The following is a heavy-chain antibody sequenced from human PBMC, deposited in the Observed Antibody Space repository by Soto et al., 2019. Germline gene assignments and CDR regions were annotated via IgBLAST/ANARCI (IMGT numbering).Heavy chain of an antibody. CDR2: INHSGST. D-gene: IGHD3-10*01. Sequence: SETLSLTCAVYGGSFSGYYWSWIRQPPGKGLEWIGEINHSGSTNYNPSLKSRVTISVDTSKNQFSLKLSSVTAADTAVYYCASGLIRRRFAYYYGMDFWGQGTTVTVSS. CDR1: GGSFSGYY. J-gene: IGHJ6*02. CDR3: ASGLIRRRFAYYYGMDF. V-gene: IGHV4-34*01.